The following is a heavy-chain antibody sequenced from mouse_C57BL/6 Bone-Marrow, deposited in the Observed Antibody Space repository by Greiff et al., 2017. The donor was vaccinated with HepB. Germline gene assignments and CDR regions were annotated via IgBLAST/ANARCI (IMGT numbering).Heavy chain of an antibody. Sequence: EVKLVDSGGGLVQSGRSLRLSCATSGFTFSDFYMEWVRQAPGKGLEWIAASRNKANDYTTEYSASVKGRFIVARDTSQSILYLQMNALRAEDTAIYYCASDGGQVFAFAYWGQGTLVTVSA. J-gene: IGHJ3*01. CDR1: GFTFSDFY. CDR2: SRNKANDYTT. D-gene: IGHD3-3*01. V-gene: IGHV7-1*01. CDR3: ASDGGQVFAFAY.